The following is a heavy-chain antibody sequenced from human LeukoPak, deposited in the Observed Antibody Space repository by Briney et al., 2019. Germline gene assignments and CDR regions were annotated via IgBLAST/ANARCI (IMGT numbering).Heavy chain of an antibody. CDR2: ISYDGTNE. CDR1: GFSFHYYA. D-gene: IGHD3-10*01. V-gene: IGHV3-30-3*01. J-gene: IGHJ4*02. CDR3: ARPIDNGSGSYYFPY. Sequence: PGGSLRLSCAAPGFSFHYYAMHWVRQAPGKGLEWVAVISYDGTNEYYADSVKDRLTISRDNSKNTLYMQMNSLRPEDTAVYYCARPIDNGSGSYYFPYWGQGTLVTVSS.